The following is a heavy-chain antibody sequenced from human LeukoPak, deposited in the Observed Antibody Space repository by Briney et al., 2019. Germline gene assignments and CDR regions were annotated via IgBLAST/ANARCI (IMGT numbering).Heavy chain of an antibody. CDR2: ISGSGGST. J-gene: IGHJ4*02. CDR1: GFTFSSYA. Sequence: GGSLRLSCAASGFTFSSYAMSWVRQAPGKGLEWVSAISGSGGSTYYADSVKGRFTISRDNSKNTLYLQMNSLRAEDTAVYYCAKESVAGSDLGPYFDYWGQGTLVTVSS. V-gene: IGHV3-23*01. CDR3: AKESVAGSDLGPYFDY. D-gene: IGHD6-19*01.